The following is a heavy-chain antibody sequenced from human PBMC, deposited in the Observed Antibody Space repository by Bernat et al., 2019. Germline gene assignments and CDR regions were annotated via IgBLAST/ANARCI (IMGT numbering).Heavy chain of an antibody. V-gene: IGHV3-53*01. CDR3: ARELSSGWYDY. J-gene: IGHJ4*02. CDR1: GFTVSSNY. Sequence: EVQLVESGGGLIQPGGSLRLSCAASGFTVSSNYMSWVRQAPGKGLEWVSVIFSGGSTYYADSVKGGFTISRDNSKNTLYLQMNSLRAEDTAVYYCARELSSGWYDYWGQGTLVTVSS. D-gene: IGHD6-19*01. CDR2: IFSGGST.